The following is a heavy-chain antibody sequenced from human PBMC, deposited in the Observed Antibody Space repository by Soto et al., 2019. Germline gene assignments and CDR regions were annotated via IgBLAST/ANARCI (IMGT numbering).Heavy chain of an antibody. Sequence: GGSLRLSCAVSGFTFSSYGMNWVRQAPGKGLEWVSYIGSSGFTIYYADSVKGRFTISRDNAKNSLYLQMNSLRVEDTAVYYCTREAPRIGMDYWGQGTLVTVS. CDR2: IGSSGFTI. V-gene: IGHV3-48*03. CDR1: GFTFSSYG. CDR3: TREAPRIGMDY. D-gene: IGHD1-1*01. J-gene: IGHJ4*02.